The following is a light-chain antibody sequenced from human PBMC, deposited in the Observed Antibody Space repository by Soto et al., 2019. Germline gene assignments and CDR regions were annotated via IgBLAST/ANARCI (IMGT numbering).Light chain of an antibody. CDR3: QQYNNWPRIT. J-gene: IGKJ5*01. V-gene: IGKV3-11*01. CDR2: DAS. Sequence: EIVLTQSPATVSLSPGERATLSWRASQSVSSYLAWYQQKPGQAPSLLIYDASNRATGIPARFSGSGSGTDFTLTISSLEPEDFAVYYCQQYNNWPRITFGQGTRLEIK. CDR1: QSVSSY.